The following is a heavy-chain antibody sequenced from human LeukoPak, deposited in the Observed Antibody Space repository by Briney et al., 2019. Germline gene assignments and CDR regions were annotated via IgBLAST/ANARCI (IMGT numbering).Heavy chain of an antibody. Sequence: SETLSLTCAVSGGSISSSNWWSWVRQPPGKGLEWIGEIHRGGSTNYTPSLKTRVTISVDKSKNQFSLKVSSVTAADTAVYYCARVSTEKKFDYWGQGTLVTVSS. D-gene: IGHD4-17*01. V-gene: IGHV4-4*02. CDR1: GGSISSSNW. CDR3: ARVSTEKKFDY. CDR2: IHRGGST. J-gene: IGHJ4*02.